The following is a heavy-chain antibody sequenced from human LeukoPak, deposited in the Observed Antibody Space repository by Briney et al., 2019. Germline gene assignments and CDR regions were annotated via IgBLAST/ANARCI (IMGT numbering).Heavy chain of an antibody. J-gene: IGHJ2*01. CDR3: AKGDYEDWYFDL. V-gene: IGHV3-23*01. CDR2: ISGSGGST. D-gene: IGHD4-17*01. Sequence: GGSLRLSCAASGFTFSSYAMSWVRQAPGKGLEWVSAISGSGGSTHYADSVKGRFTISRDNSKNTLYLQMNSLRAEDTAVYYCAKGDYEDWYFDLWGRGTLVTVSS. CDR1: GFTFSSYA.